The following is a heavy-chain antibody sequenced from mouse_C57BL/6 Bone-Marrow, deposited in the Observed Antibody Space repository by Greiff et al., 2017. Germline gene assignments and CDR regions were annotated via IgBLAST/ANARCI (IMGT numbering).Heavy chain of an antibody. D-gene: IGHD1-1*01. J-gene: IGHJ4*01. CDR1: GFTFTDYY. Sequence: EVKVVESGGGLVQPGGSLSLSCAASGFTFTDYYMSWVRQPPGKALEWLGFIRNKANGYTTEYSASVKGRFSISRDNSQSILYLQMNALRAEDRATYYCVSLYYYGSPLYAMDYWGQGTSVTVSS. CDR3: VSLYYYGSPLYAMDY. V-gene: IGHV7-3*01. CDR2: IRNKANGYTT.